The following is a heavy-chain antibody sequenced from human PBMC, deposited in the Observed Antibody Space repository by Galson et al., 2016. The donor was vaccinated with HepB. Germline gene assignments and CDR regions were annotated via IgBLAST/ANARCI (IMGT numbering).Heavy chain of an antibody. Sequence: ETLSLTCAVTGGTIVTTSWWSWVRQPPGKGLEWIGELHYAGSANFNPSLTSRVTISVDRSKNQFSLNLTSVTAADTAVYYCARDTRSMAASGTTYGMDVWGQGTTVTVSS. J-gene: IGHJ6*02. CDR2: LHYAGSA. D-gene: IGHD6-13*01. V-gene: IGHV4-4*02. CDR3: ARDTRSMAASGTTYGMDV. CDR1: GGTIVTTSW.